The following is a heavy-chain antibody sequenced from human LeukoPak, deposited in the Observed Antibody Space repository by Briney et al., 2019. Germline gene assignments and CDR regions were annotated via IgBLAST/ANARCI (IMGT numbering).Heavy chain of an antibody. CDR3: ATRSPYYYGSXSXXXXXXXLXDY. V-gene: IGHV3-23*01. CDR2: ISGSGGST. D-gene: IGHD3-10*01. CDR1: GFTFSSYA. Sequence: GGSLRLSCAASGFTFSSYAMSWVRQAPGKGLEWVSAISGSGGSTYYADSVKGRFTISRDNSKNTLYLQMNSLRAEDTAVYYCATRSPYYYGSXSXXXXXXXLXDYXXXGXLVTV. J-gene: IGHJ4*02.